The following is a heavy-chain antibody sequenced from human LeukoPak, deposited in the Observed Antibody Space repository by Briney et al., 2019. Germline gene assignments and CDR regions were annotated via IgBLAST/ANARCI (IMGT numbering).Heavy chain of an antibody. V-gene: IGHV3-7*01. Sequence: RGGSLRLSCAASGFTFSTYAMTWVRQAPGKGLEWVANIKQDGGERFYVDSVRGRFTISRDNAKNSLFLQMNSLRAEDTAVYYCASDYIWGSYRFQYWGQGTQVTVSS. J-gene: IGHJ4*02. D-gene: IGHD3-16*02. CDR3: ASDYIWGSYRFQY. CDR2: IKQDGGER. CDR1: GFTFSTYA.